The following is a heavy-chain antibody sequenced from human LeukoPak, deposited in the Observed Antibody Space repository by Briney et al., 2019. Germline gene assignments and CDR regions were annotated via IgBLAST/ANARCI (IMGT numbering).Heavy chain of an antibody. Sequence: SETLSLTCTVSGYSISSGYYWGWIRQPPGKGLEWIGSIYHSGSTYYNPSLKSRVTISVDTSKNQFSLKLSSVTAADTAVYYCASAPLHYDFWSGISYNYYYYYMDVWGKGTTVTVSS. D-gene: IGHD3-3*01. J-gene: IGHJ6*03. CDR1: GYSISSGYY. V-gene: IGHV4-38-2*02. CDR2: IYHSGST. CDR3: ASAPLHYDFWSGISYNYYYYYMDV.